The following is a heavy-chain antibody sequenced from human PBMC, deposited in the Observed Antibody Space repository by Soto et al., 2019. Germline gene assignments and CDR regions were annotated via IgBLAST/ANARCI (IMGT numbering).Heavy chain of an antibody. CDR2: IYYSGST. CDR3: ARVGGGSYYAFDY. J-gene: IGHJ4*02. D-gene: IGHD1-26*01. CDR1: GGSISSGGYY. Sequence: QVQLQESGPGLVKPSQTLSLTCTDSGGSISSGGYYWSWIRQHPGKGLEWIGYIYYSGSTYYNPCLKSRVTISVDTSKNQFSLKLSSVTAADTAVYYCARVGGGSYYAFDYWGQGTLVTVSS. V-gene: IGHV4-31*03.